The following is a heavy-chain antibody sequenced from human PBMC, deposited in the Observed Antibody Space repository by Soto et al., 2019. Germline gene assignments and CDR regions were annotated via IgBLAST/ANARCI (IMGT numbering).Heavy chain of an antibody. CDR2: ISAYNGNT. CDR3: ARARYDFWGGFRQSYTWLGP. V-gene: IGHV1-18*04. D-gene: IGHD3-3*01. CDR1: GYTFTSYG. J-gene: IGHJ5*02. Sequence: ASVEASCKASGYTFTSYGISWARQAPGQGIEWMGWISAYNGNTNYAQKLQGRVTMTTDTSTSTAYMELRSLRSDDTAVYYCARARYDFWGGFRQSYTWLGPWGQGTLVTV.